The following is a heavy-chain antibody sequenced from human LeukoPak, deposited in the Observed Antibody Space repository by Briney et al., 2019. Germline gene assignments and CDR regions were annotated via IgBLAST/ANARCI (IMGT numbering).Heavy chain of an antibody. V-gene: IGHV1-2*06. CDR2: INPNSGGT. Sequence: ASVKVSCKASGYTFTGYYMHWVRQAPGQGLEWMGRINPNSGGTNYAQEFQGRVTMTRDTSISTAYMELSRLRSDDTAVYYCARSYYDSSGYRFDPWGQGTLVTVSS. J-gene: IGHJ5*02. D-gene: IGHD3-22*01. CDR3: ARSYYDSSGYRFDP. CDR1: GYTFTGYY.